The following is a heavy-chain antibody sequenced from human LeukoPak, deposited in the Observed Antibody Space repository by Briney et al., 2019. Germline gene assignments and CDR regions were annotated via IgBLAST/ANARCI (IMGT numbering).Heavy chain of an antibody. D-gene: IGHD7-27*01. CDR3: AREYWGPDY. V-gene: IGHV3-7*03. Sequence: GGSLRLSCAASGFTFTTYWMTWVRQAPGKGLEWLANIKQDGSDKHYVDSVKGRFTISRDNAKNSVYLQMNSLRAEDTAVYYCAREYWGPDYWGQGTLVTVSS. J-gene: IGHJ4*02. CDR1: GFTFTTYW. CDR2: IKQDGSDK.